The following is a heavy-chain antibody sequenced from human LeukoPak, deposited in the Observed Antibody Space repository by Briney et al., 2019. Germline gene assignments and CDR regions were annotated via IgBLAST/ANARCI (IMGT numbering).Heavy chain of an antibody. CDR3: ARGRGSSWQNWFDP. CDR2: IHHSGST. D-gene: IGHD6-13*01. V-gene: IGHV4-38-2*02. Sequence: SETLSLTCTVSGYFISSGYYWGWIRQPPGKGLQWIGSIHHSGSTNYNPSLKSRVTISVDTSKNQFSLKLSSVTAADTAVYYCARGRGSSWQNWFDPWGQGTLVTVSS. J-gene: IGHJ5*02. CDR1: GYFISSGYY.